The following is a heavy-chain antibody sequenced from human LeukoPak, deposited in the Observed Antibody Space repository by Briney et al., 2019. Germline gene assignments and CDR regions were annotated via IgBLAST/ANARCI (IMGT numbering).Heavy chain of an antibody. V-gene: IGHV3-7*01. CDR1: GFTSTTAW. D-gene: IGHD6-13*01. J-gene: IGHJ3*01. Sequence: GGSLRLSCAISGFTSTTAWMTWVRQAPGKGLEWVADIRQDGSDKYYVDSVKGRFIISRDNAKKSVSLHMNNLGVEDTAVYYCVVYKYILSWSAFDFWGRGTMVTVSS. CDR3: VVYKYILSWSAFDF. CDR2: IRQDGSDK.